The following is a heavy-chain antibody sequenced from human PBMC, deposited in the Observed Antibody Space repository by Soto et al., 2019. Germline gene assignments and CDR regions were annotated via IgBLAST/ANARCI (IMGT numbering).Heavy chain of an antibody. CDR1: GYTFTSYG. CDR3: AREPNYFDY. V-gene: IGHV1-18*01. J-gene: IGHJ4*02. Sequence: QVQLVQSGAEVKKPGASVKVSCEASGYTFTSYGITWVRQAPGQGLEWMGWISAYNGNTKYAQKLQARVTMTTDTSASPAYMELRRLRSDETAVYYCAREPNYFDYWGQGTLVTVSS. CDR2: ISAYNGNT.